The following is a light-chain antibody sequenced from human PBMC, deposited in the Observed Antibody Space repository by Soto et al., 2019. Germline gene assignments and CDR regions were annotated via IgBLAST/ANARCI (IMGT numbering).Light chain of an antibody. Sequence: QSVLTQPPSVSAAPGQKVTILCSGDSSNIGSCFVSWYQQVLGTAPKLLIYENDKRHSEIPDRFSASKSGASASLDITGLQTGDEADYHCAAWDTSLSAVLFGGGTKLTVL. CDR3: AAWDTSLSAVL. CDR2: END. J-gene: IGLJ2*01. V-gene: IGLV1-51*02. CDR1: SSNIGSCF.